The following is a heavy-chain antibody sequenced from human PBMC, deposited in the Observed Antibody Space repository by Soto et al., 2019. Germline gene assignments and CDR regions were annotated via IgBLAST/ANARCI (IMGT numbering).Heavy chain of an antibody. J-gene: IGHJ4*02. CDR2: INHLGTT. CDR1: GASITVGGYS. Sequence: QLQLHESGSGLVKPSQTLSLTCTVSGASITVGGYSWSWIRQPPGKGLEWIGYINHLGTTFYNPSFESRLTLSIDRAKNQFSLKLHSMSAADRAVYFCARGGGSDSFDYWGQGTLVTVSS. D-gene: IGHD1-26*01. V-gene: IGHV4-30-2*01. CDR3: ARGGGSDSFDY.